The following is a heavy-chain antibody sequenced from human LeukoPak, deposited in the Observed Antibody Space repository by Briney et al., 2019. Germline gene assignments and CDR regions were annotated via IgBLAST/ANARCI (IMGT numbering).Heavy chain of an antibody. Sequence: GGSLRLSCAASGFTFSSYSMNWVRQAPGKGLEWVSSISSSSSYIYYADSVKGRFTISRDNAKNSLYLQMNSLRAEDTAVYYCARDRSNIAAADGWFDPWGQGTLVTVSS. J-gene: IGHJ5*02. V-gene: IGHV3-21*01. CDR1: GFTFSSYS. D-gene: IGHD6-13*01. CDR2: ISSSSSYI. CDR3: ARDRSNIAAADGWFDP.